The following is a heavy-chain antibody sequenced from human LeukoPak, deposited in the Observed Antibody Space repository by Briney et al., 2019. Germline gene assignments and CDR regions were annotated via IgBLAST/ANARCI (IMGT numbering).Heavy chain of an antibody. J-gene: IGHJ4*02. Sequence: ASVKVSCKPSGYTFTTYGISWVRQAPGQGLEWMGWINTYSGDTNYAQKLQGRVTMTTDTSTSTAYMELGSLRSDDTAVYYCARVGSGGAWFDFWGQGALVSISS. CDR1: GYTFTTYG. CDR2: INTYSGDT. D-gene: IGHD6-19*01. V-gene: IGHV1-18*01. CDR3: ARVGSGGAWFDF.